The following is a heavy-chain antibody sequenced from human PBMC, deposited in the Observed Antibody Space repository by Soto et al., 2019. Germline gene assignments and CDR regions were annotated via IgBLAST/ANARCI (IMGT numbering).Heavy chain of an antibody. D-gene: IGHD2-21*02. V-gene: IGHV2-5*02. CDR1: GLSLRTTGVG. CDR2: LYWDDDQ. J-gene: IGHJ6*02. Sequence: QVTLKESGPTLVKPTQTLTLTCTVSGLSLRTTGVGVGWVRQPPGKALEWLALLYWDDDQRYSPSLRSRLTIAKDISEKQVLLTTTNMATVDTATSYCVQSRCGVDCLEIYSSHAYNGLDVWGQGTTVTVSS. CDR3: VQSRCGVDCLEIYSSHAYNGLDV.